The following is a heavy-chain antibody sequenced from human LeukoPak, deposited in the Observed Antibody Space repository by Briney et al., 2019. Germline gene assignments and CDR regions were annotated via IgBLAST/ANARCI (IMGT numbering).Heavy chain of an antibody. CDR1: GFTVSSNY. CDR3: AGNSMVRGVPNWFDP. V-gene: IGHV3-53*01. D-gene: IGHD3-10*01. J-gene: IGHJ5*02. CDR2: IYSGGST. Sequence: QTGGSLGLSCAASGFTVSSNYMSWVRQAPGKGLEWVSVIYSGGSTYYADSVKGRFTISRDNSKNTLYLQMNSLRAEDTAVYYCAGNSMVRGVPNWFDPWGQRTLVTISS.